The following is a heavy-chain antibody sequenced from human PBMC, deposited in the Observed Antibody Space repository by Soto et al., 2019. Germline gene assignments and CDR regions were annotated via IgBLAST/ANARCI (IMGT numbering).Heavy chain of an antibody. CDR3: ARGKYCSSTRCYNGYNWFDP. CDR2: MNPNSGNT. V-gene: IGHV1-8*01. D-gene: IGHD2-2*01. CDR1: GYTFTSYD. Sequence: QVQLVQSGAEVKKPGASVKVSCKASGYTFTSYDINWVRQATGQGLEWMGWMNPNSGNTGYAQKFQGRVTMTRNTSISTAYMELSSLRSEDTAVYYCARGKYCSSTRCYNGYNWFDPWGQGTLVTVSS. J-gene: IGHJ5*02.